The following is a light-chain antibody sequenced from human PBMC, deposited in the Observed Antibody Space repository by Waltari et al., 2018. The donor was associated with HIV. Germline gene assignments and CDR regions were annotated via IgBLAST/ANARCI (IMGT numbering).Light chain of an antibody. CDR2: WAS. V-gene: IGKV4-1*01. CDR1: QSVLYSSNNYNH. CDR3: QQYYSSPFT. J-gene: IGKJ3*01. Sequence: DIVMTQSPDSLPVSLGERASITCKSSQSVLYSSNNYNHLAWYQQKPGQPPKLLIYWASTREFGVPDRFSGSGSGTDFTLTISSLQAEDAAIYYCQQYYSSPFTFGPGTKVNI.